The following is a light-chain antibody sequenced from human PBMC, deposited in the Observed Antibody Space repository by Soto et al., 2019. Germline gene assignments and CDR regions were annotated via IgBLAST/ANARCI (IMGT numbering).Light chain of an antibody. CDR3: QQRSNWPIT. CDR1: QSVSRS. CDR2: DAS. V-gene: IGKV3-11*01. J-gene: IGKJ5*01. Sequence: EIVLTQSPATLSLSPGDRATLSCRASQSVSRSLTWYQQKPGQAPRLLIYDASTRATGIPPRFSGSGSGTDFTLTISTLEPEDFAVYYCQQRSNWPITFGQGTRLEI.